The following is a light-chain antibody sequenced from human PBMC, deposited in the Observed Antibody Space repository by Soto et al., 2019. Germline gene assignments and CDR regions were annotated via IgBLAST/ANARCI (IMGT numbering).Light chain of an antibody. Sequence: QSVLTQSPSASASLGASVKLTCTLSSGHSSNPIAWYQQRPEKGPRYLMKLNSDGSHTKGDGIPDRFSGSSSGAERYLTISGLQSEDEGDYYCQTWGSGFWVFGGGTKVTVL. CDR1: SGHSSNP. CDR2: LNSDGSH. V-gene: IGLV4-69*01. J-gene: IGLJ3*02. CDR3: QTWGSGFWV.